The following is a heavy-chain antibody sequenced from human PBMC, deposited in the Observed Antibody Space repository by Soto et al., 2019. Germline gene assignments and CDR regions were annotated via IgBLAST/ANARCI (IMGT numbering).Heavy chain of an antibody. V-gene: IGHV1-69*06. J-gene: IGHJ5*02. CDR3: ARDRTDSGYYTNWLDP. CDR2: IIPIFGTT. Sequence: SVKVSCKASGGTFGSDAITWVRQAPGQGLEWVGRIIPIFGTTNYAQNLQGRVTVSADKSTLTSYMELHSLTSDDTALYYCARDRTDSGYYTNWLDPWGQGTQVTVSS. CDR1: GGTFGSDA. D-gene: IGHD3-22*01.